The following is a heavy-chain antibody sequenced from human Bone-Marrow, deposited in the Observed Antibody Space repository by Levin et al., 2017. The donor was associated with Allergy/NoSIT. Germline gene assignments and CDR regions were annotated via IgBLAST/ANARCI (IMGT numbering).Heavy chain of an antibody. Sequence: SETLSLTCTVSGDSISGYYWSWIRQPPGKGLEWVGYVYSSGTTNYNPSLESRVAMSVDTSKNQFSLKLTSVTAADAAIYYCARGAGAFTYWGQGTLVAVSS. D-gene: IGHD6-19*01. CDR2: VYSSGTT. CDR3: ARGAGAFTY. J-gene: IGHJ4*02. CDR1: GDSISGYY. V-gene: IGHV4-59*01.